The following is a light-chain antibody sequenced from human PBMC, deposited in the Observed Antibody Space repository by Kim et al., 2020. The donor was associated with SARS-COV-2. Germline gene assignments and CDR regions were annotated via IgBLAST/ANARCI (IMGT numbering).Light chain of an antibody. CDR2: GAS. CDR3: QQYGSSLYT. Sequence: SPGERATLSCRASQSVSSSYLAWYPQKPGQAPRLLIHGASSRATGIPDRFSGSGSGTDFTLTISRLEPEDFAVYYCQQYGSSLYTFGQGTKVDIK. J-gene: IGKJ2*01. CDR1: QSVSSSY. V-gene: IGKV3-20*01.